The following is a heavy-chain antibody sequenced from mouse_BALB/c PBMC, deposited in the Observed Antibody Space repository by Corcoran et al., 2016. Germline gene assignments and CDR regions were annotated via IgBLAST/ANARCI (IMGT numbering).Heavy chain of an antibody. CDR3: MRYGNHWYFDV. D-gene: IGHD2-1*01. CDR2: INSDGSAI. CDR1: GFTFSGFW. Sequence: EVQLLETGGGLVQPGGSRGLSCEGSGFTFSGFWMSWVRQTPGKTLEWIGDINSDGSAINYDPSIKDRFTIFRDNDKSTLYLQMSNVRSEDTATYFCMRYGNHWYFDVWGAGTTVTVSS. J-gene: IGHJ1*01. V-gene: IGHV11-2*02.